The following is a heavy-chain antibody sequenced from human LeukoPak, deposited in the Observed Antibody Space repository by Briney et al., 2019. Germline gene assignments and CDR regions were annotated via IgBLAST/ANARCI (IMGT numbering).Heavy chain of an antibody. CDR1: GYTFTSHW. D-gene: IGHD3-10*01. J-gene: IGHJ4*02. CDR3: ARGAGSFYTAPFDY. CDR2: IYPGDSDT. Sequence: GESLKISCKGSGYTFTSHWIGWVRQMPGKGLEWMGIIYPGDSDTRDSPSFQGQVSISVDKSISTAYLQWSSLKASDTAMYYCARGAGSFYTAPFDYWGQGTLVTVSS. V-gene: IGHV5-51*01.